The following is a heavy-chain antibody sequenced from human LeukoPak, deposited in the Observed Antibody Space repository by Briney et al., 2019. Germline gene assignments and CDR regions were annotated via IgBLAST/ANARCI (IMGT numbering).Heavy chain of an antibody. V-gene: IGHV3-23*01. J-gene: IGHJ4*02. CDR3: AKDVYGDYGGLDY. Sequence: PGGSLRLSCAASGFPFSTYAMSWVRQAPGKGLEGVSSIRGSDGSTYYADSVKGRFAISRDNSKNTLYLQMNSLRAEDTAVYYCAKDVYGDYGGLDYWGQGTLVTVSS. CDR2: IRGSDGST. D-gene: IGHD4-17*01. CDR1: GFPFSTYA.